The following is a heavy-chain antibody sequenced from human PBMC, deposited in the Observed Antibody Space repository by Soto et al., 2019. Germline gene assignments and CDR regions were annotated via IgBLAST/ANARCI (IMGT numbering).Heavy chain of an antibody. V-gene: IGHV1-2*02. D-gene: IGHD2-15*01. Sequence: ASVKVSCKASGYTFTGYYMHWVRQAPGQGLEWMRWINPNSGGTNYAQKFQGRVTMTRDTSISTAYVELSRLRSDDTAVYYCAREKTRDIVVVVAAPAGDAFDIWGQGTMVTVSS. CDR1: GYTFTGYY. J-gene: IGHJ3*02. CDR2: INPNSGGT. CDR3: AREKTRDIVVVVAAPAGDAFDI.